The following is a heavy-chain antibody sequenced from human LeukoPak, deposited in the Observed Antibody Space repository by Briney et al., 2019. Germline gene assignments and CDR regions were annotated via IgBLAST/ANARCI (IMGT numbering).Heavy chain of an antibody. Sequence: GGSLRLSCAASGFTFSSYSMNWVRQAPGKGLEWVSSISSSSRYIYYADSVKGRFTISRDNAKNSPYLQMNSLRAEDTAVYYCARVQTHYMDVWGKGTTVTVSS. CDR3: ARVQTHYMDV. CDR1: GFTFSSYS. J-gene: IGHJ6*03. V-gene: IGHV3-21*01. CDR2: ISSSSRYI.